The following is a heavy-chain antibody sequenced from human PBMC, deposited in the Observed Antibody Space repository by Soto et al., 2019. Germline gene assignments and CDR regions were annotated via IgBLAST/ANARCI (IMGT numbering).Heavy chain of an antibody. J-gene: IGHJ6*02. CDR3: ARGIPHSARLSYSYYYGMDV. CDR2: IYYSGST. V-gene: IGHV4-30-4*01. CDR1: GGSISSGDYY. D-gene: IGHD2-21*01. Sequence: SETLSLTCTVSGGSISSGDYYWSWIRQPPGKGLEWIGYIYYSGSTYYNPSLKRRVTISVDTSKNQFSLKLSSVTAADTAVYYCARGIPHSARLSYSYYYGMDVWGQGTTVTVSS.